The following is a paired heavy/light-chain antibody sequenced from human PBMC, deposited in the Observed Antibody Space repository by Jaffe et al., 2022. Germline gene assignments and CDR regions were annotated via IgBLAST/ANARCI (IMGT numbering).Heavy chain of an antibody. J-gene: IGHJ3*02. CDR1: GFSLSSSGVG. D-gene: IGHD4-4*01. Sequence: QITLKESGPTLVRPTQTLTLTCTFGGFSLSSSGVGVGWIRQPPGKALEWLALIYWDDDKRYSPSLRSRLIITKDTSKNQVVLTMTNVDPVDTATYYCAHRNIRLEYAFAIWGQGTMVTVSS. V-gene: IGHV2-5*02. CDR3: AHRNIRLEYAFAI. CDR2: IYWDDDK.
Light chain of an antibody. CDR2: GAS. J-gene: IGKJ1*01. V-gene: IGKV3-20*01. CDR1: QSVTSEY. CDR3: QQCGNSPET. Sequence: ENVLTQSPGTLSLSPGERATLSCRASQSVTSEYLAWYQQKPGQAPRLVIYGASSRATGIPARFSGSGSGTDFTLSISRLEPEDFAVYYCQQCGNSPETFGQGTRVEIK.